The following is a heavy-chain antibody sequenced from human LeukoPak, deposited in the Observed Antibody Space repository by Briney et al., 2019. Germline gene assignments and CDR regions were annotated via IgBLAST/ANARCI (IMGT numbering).Heavy chain of an antibody. CDR2: ISGRSSHI. V-gene: IGHV3-21*01. J-gene: IGHJ1*01. CDR3: GRAFPPLRTSSAGDL. CDR1: GFSFSDYD. D-gene: IGHD3-16*01. Sequence: GGSLRLSCSASGFSFSDYDMNWVRQAPGKGLEWVSAISGRSSHIYYGESVKGRFTISRDNAKNSLYLQMDSLGVAETAVYYCGRAFPPLRTSSAGDLWGQGTLVIVSS.